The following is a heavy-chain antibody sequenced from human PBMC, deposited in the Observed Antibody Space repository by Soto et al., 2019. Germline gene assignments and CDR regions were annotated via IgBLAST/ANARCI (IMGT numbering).Heavy chain of an antibody. CDR3: ARDSVTIFGVVTPYYYGLDV. D-gene: IGHD3-3*01. CDR1: GFAFMTYG. CDR2: ISYDGSNK. J-gene: IGHJ6*02. V-gene: IGHV3-30*03. Sequence: ALRLSCTASGFAFMTYGMNWVRQAPGKGLEWVAVISYDGSNKYYADSVKGRFTISRDNSKNTLYLQMNSLRAEDTSVYYCARDSVTIFGVVTPYYYGLDVWGQGTTVTVSS.